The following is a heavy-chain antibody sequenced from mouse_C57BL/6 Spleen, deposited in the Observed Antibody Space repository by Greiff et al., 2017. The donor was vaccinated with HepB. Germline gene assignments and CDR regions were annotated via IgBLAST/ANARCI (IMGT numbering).Heavy chain of an antibody. CDR1: GYTFTSYT. J-gene: IGHJ2*01. V-gene: IGHV1-4*01. Sequence: QVQLQQSGAELARPGASVKMSCKASGYTFTSYTMHWVKQRPGQGLEWIGYINPSSGYTKYNQKFKDYATLTADKSSSTAYMQLSSLTSEDSAVYYCARSAGTVYYFVYWGQGTTLTVSS. CDR2: INPSSGYT. D-gene: IGHD3-3*01. CDR3: ARSAGTVYYFVY.